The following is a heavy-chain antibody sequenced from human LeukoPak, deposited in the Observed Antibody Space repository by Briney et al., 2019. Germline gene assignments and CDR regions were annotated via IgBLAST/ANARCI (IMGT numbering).Heavy chain of an antibody. V-gene: IGHV3-48*03. D-gene: IGHD4-17*01. CDR2: ISSSGSTI. Sequence: GGSLRLSCAASGFTFSSYEMHWVRQAPGKGLEWVSYISSSGSTIYYADSVKGRFTISRDNAKNSLYLQMNSLRAEDTAVYYCATPPTVTRNYWGQGILVTVSS. CDR3: ATPPTVTRNY. J-gene: IGHJ4*02. CDR1: GFTFSSYE.